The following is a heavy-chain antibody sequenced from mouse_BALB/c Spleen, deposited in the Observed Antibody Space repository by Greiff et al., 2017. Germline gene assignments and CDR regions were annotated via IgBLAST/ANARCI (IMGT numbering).Heavy chain of an antibody. CDR1: GYTFTSYW. CDR3: ARTRSTTVKDY. CDR2: INPSTGYT. J-gene: IGHJ2*01. V-gene: IGHV1-7*01. D-gene: IGHD1-1*01. Sequence: VKLMESGAELAKPGASVKMSCKASGYTFTSYWMHWVKQRPGQGLEWIGYINPSTGYTEYNQKFKDKATLTADKSSSTAYMQLSSLTSEDSAVYYCARTRSTTVKDYWGQGTTLTVSS.